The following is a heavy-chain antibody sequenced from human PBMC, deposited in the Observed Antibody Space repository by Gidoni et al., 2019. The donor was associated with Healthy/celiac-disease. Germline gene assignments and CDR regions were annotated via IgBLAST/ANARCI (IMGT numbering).Heavy chain of an antibody. CDR3: ARAYYYDSSGYYPDAFDI. V-gene: IGHV3-7*01. J-gene: IGHJ3*02. CDR2: IKQDGSEK. CDR1: GFTFSSYW. Sequence: EVQLVEAGGGLVQPGGSLRLSCAASGFTFSSYWMSWVRQAPGKGLEWVANIKQDGSEKYYVDSVKGRFTISRDNAKNSLYLQMNSLRAEDTAVYYCARAYYYDSSGYYPDAFDIWGHGTMVTVSS. D-gene: IGHD3-22*01.